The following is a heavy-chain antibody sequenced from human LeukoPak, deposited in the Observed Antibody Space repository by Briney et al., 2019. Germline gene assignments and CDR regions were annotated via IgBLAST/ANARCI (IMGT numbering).Heavy chain of an antibody. V-gene: IGHV3-33*01. D-gene: IGHD3-10*01. Sequence: GGSLRLSCAASGFTFSSYGMHWVRQAPGKGLEWVAVIWYDGSNKYYADSVKGRFTISRGNSKNTLYLQMNSLRAEDTAVYYCARALRITMVRGVTSRAAYDYWGQGTLVTVSS. CDR1: GFTFSSYG. CDR2: IWYDGSNK. J-gene: IGHJ4*02. CDR3: ARALRITMVRGVTSRAAYDY.